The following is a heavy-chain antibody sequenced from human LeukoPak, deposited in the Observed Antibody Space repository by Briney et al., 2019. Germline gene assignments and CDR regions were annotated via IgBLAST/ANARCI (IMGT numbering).Heavy chain of an antibody. CDR1: GFTFSSYA. CDR3: AKLGYCSSSSCYGPFDY. V-gene: IGHV3-23*01. Sequence: GGSLRLSCAASGFTFSSYAMSRVRQAPGKGLEWVSAISGSGISTHHADSVRGRFTISRDNSKNTLYLQMNSLRAEDTAVYYCAKLGYCSSSSCYGPFDYWGQGALVTVSS. J-gene: IGHJ4*02. CDR2: ISGSGIST. D-gene: IGHD2-2*01.